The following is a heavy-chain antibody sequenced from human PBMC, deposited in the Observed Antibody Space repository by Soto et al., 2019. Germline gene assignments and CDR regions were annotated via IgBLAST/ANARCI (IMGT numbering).Heavy chain of an antibody. CDR1: GFTFSSYA. D-gene: IGHD7-27*01. CDR3: ARDPKTSGGQHWAFNYFDS. V-gene: IGHV3-30-3*01. Sequence: PGGSLRLSCAASGFTFSSYAMHWVRQAPGKGLEWVAVISYDGSNKYYADSVKGRFTISRDNSKNTLYLQMNSLRAEDTAVYYCARDPKTSGGQHWAFNYFDSWGQGTLVNVSS. CDR2: ISYDGSNK. J-gene: IGHJ4*02.